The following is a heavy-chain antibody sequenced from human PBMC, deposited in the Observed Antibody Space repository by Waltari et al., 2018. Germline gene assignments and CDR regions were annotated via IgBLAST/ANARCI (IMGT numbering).Heavy chain of an antibody. CDR2: SNPNSGGK. D-gene: IGHD4-17*01. CDR1: GYTFTGYY. J-gene: IGHJ4*02. Sequence: QVQLVQSGAEVKKPGASVKVSCKASGYTFTGYYMHWVHQAPGQGLGWMGRSNPNSGGKNYAQKFKGRVTMTRETAISTAYMELCRLRSDDTAVYYCARDQEGTVTFDYWGQGTLVTVSS. CDR3: ARDQEGTVTFDY. V-gene: IGHV1-2*02.